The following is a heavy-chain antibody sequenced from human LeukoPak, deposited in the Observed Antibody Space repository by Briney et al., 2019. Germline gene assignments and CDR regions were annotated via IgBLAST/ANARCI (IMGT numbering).Heavy chain of an antibody. V-gene: IGHV3-7*03. D-gene: IGHD6-19*01. Sequence: GGSLRLSCAASGFTFRNYWMTWVRQASGKGLEWVANIKPDGSEQSYVDAVRGRFTISRDNSKNTLYLQMNSLRAEDTAVYYCAKPGAEWGQGTLVTVSS. CDR1: GFTFRNYW. CDR2: IKPDGSEQ. CDR3: AKPGAE. J-gene: IGHJ4*02.